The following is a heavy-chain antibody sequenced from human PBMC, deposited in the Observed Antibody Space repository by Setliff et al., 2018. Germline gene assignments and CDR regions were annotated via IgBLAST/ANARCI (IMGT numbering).Heavy chain of an antibody. V-gene: IGHV4-39*07. D-gene: IGHD3-10*01. J-gene: IGHJ4*02. CDR3: ARVDYGSGSYPSD. CDR1: GDSISSTSYQ. CDR2: IYYTGTA. Sequence: SETLSLTCTVSGDSISSTSYQWGWVRQPPGKGLEWIGSIYYTGTAYYNPSLKSRVTISVDTSKNQFSLKLTSVTAADTAVYYCARVDYGSGSYPSDWGQGALVTVSS.